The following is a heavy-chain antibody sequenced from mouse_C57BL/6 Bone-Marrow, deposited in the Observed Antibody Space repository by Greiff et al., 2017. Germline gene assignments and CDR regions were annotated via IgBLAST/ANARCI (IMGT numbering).Heavy chain of an antibody. CDR2: IYPRSGNT. Sequence: QVQLQQSGAELARPGASVKLSCKASGYTFTSYGISWVKQRTGQGLEWIGEIYPRSGNTYYNEKFKGKATLTADKSSSTAYMELHSLTSEDSAVYFCARDYGSSYWYFDVWGKGTTVTVSS. D-gene: IGHD1-1*01. CDR3: ARDYGSSYWYFDV. V-gene: IGHV1-81*01. J-gene: IGHJ1*03. CDR1: GYTFTSYG.